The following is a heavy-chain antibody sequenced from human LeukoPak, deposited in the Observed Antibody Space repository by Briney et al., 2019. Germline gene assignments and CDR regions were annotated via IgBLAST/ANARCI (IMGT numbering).Heavy chain of an antibody. CDR2: IYYSGST. D-gene: IGHD6-13*01. CDR1: GGSISSGGYY. V-gene: IGHV4-31*03. J-gene: IGHJ5*02. CDR3: ARDYPGIAAAGRRGNWFDP. Sequence: SQTLSLTCTVSGGSISSGGYYWSWIRQHPGKGLEWIGYIYYSGSTYYNPSLKSRVTISVDTSKNQFSLKLSSVTAADTAVYYSARDYPGIAAAGRRGNWFDPWGQGTLVTISS.